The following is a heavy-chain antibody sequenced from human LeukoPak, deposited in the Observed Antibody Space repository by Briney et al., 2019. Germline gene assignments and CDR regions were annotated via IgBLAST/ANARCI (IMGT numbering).Heavy chain of an antibody. CDR3: ARVDSGSACAS. CDR1: GFTLSGYS. V-gene: IGHV3-64*01. Sequence: WGSLRLSRAASGFTLSGYSMHWVRQAPGKGLEFVSAISKNGRSTYYANSVRGRFTISRDISKNTLYLQMGSLRPEDMAVYYCARVDSGSACASWGQGILVTVSS. J-gene: IGHJ1*01. D-gene: IGHD6-19*01. CDR2: ISKNGRST.